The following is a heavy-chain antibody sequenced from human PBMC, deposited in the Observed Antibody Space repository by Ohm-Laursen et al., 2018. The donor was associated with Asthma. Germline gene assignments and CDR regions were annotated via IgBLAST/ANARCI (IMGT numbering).Heavy chain of an antibody. D-gene: IGHD4-17*01. CDR3: ATGDYGDYDGAFDI. CDR2: ISYDGSNE. Sequence: SLRLSCAASGFTFSSYGMHWVRQAPGKGLEWVAVISYDGSNEYYADSVKGRFTISRDNSKYTLYLQMNSLRAEDTAVYYCATGDYGDYDGAFDIWGQGTMVTVSS. J-gene: IGHJ3*02. CDR1: GFTFSSYG. V-gene: IGHV3-30*03.